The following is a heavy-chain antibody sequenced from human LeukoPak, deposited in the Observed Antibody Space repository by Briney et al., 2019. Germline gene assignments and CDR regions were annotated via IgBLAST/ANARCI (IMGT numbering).Heavy chain of an antibody. CDR2: ISDDSNYI. Sequence: GGSLRLSCAASGFTFSTYSGNWIRQAPGKGLEWVSSISDDSNYIFYADSVKGRFTISRDNAKNSLYLQMNSLTAEDTAVYYCARNFHRRLYDSSGYYPYWGQGTLVTVSS. D-gene: IGHD3-22*01. CDR1: GFTFSTYS. J-gene: IGHJ4*02. V-gene: IGHV3-21*01. CDR3: ARNFHRRLYDSSGYYPY.